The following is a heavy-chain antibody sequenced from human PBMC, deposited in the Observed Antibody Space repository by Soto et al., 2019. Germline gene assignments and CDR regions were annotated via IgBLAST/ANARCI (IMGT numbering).Heavy chain of an antibody. V-gene: IGHV1-46*01. CDR2: INPSSGGT. J-gene: IGHJ4*02. CDR3: ARDSTLAY. CDR1: GYTFTNYY. Sequence: QVQLVQSGAEVKKPGASVKVSCKASGYTFTNYYMHWVRQAPGQGLEWMGIINPSSGGTSYAQKFQGRVTMTRDTSTSTVYMELSSLSSEDTAVYYCARDSTLAYWGQGTLVTVS.